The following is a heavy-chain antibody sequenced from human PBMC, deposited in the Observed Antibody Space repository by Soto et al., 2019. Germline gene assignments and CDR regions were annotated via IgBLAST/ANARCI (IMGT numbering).Heavy chain of an antibody. V-gene: IGHV4-59*08. CDR2: IYYSGST. CDR1: GGSISSYY. J-gene: IGHJ6*03. Sequence: PSETLSLTCTVSGGSISSYYWSWIRQPPGKGLEWIGYIYYSGSTNYNPSLKSRVTISVDTSKNQFSLKLSSVTAADTAVYYCARHHKQLWLRADSYYYMDVWGKGTTVTVSS. D-gene: IGHD5-18*01. CDR3: ARHHKQLWLRADSYYYMDV.